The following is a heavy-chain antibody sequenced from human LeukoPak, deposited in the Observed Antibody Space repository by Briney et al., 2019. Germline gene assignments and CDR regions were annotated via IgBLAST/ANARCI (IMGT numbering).Heavy chain of an antibody. CDR3: ARIRTVAGHPGYDAFDI. V-gene: IGHV4-59*01. CDR2: IYYSGST. Sequence: SETLSLTCTVSGGSISSYYWSWMRQPPGKGLEWIGYIYYSGSTNYNPSLKSRVTISVDTSKNQFSLKLSSVTAADTAVYYCARIRTVAGHPGYDAFDIWGQGTMVTVSS. J-gene: IGHJ3*02. CDR1: GGSISSYY. D-gene: IGHD6-19*01.